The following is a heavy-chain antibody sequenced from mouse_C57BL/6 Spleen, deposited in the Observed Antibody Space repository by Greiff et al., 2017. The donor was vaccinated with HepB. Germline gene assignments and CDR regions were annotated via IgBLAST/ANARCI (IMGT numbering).Heavy chain of an antibody. CDR1: GYSFTGYY. J-gene: IGHJ2*01. D-gene: IGHD4-1*01. V-gene: IGHV1-42*01. CDR3: ASNWDKYYFDY. CDR2: INPSTGGT. Sequence: EVQLQQSGPELVKPGASVKISCKASGYSFTGYYMNWVKQSPEKSLEWIGEINPSTGGTTYNQKFKAKATLTVDKSSSTAYMQLKSLTSEDSAVYYCASNWDKYYFDYWGQGTTLTVSS.